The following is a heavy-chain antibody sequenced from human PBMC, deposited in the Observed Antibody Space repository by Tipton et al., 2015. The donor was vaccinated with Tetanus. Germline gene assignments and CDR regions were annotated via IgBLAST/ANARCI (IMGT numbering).Heavy chain of an antibody. CDR1: GLSFSSYT. Sequence: SLRLSCVASGLSFSSYTMSWVRQAPGKGLEWVATMKQDGSEIKYVDSVTGRFTISRDNAKNSLYLQLNSLRAEDTAVYYCVSGSALDYWGQGILVTVSS. CDR3: VSGSALDY. CDR2: MKQDGSEI. V-gene: IGHV3-7*03. J-gene: IGHJ4*02. D-gene: IGHD6-25*01.